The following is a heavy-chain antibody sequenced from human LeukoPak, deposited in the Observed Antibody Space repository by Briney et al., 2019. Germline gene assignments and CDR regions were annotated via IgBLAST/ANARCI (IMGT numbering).Heavy chain of an antibody. CDR1: GYRFNNYW. Sequence: GESLKISCKGSGYRFNNYWIGWVRQMPGKGLEWMGIIHPGDSDTRYSPSFQGQVTISADKSISTAYLQWSSLKASDTAMYYCARRRDLYSGSYYPFDYWGQGTLVTVSS. CDR3: ARRRDLYSGSYYPFDY. CDR2: IHPGDSDT. J-gene: IGHJ4*02. D-gene: IGHD1-26*01. V-gene: IGHV5-51*01.